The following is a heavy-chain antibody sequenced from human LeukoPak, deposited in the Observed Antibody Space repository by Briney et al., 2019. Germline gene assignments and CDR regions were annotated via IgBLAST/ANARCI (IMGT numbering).Heavy chain of an antibody. V-gene: IGHV3-23*01. Sequence: PGGSLRLSCAASGFTFSSYAMSWVRQAPGKGLEWVSAISGSGGSTYYADSVKGRFTISRDNSKNTLYLQMNSLRAEDTAVYYCAKIAQFRVVPAARGSYCFDYWGQGTLVTVSS. CDR3: AKIAQFRVVPAARGSYCFDY. CDR2: ISGSGGST. D-gene: IGHD2-2*01. J-gene: IGHJ4*02. CDR1: GFTFSSYA.